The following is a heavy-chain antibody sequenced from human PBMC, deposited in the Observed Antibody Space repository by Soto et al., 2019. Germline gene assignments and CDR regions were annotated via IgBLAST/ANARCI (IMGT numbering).Heavy chain of an antibody. CDR3: ARDPPRENSFDP. Sequence: QVQLQQWGAGLLKPSETLSLTCAVYGGSFSGYYWSWIRQPPGKGLEWIGEINHSGSTNYNPPLKSRVPISVETSKNQFSLRLSSVTAADTAVYYCARDPPRENSFDPWGQGTLVTVSS. CDR1: GGSFSGYY. J-gene: IGHJ5*02. V-gene: IGHV4-34*01. CDR2: INHSGST.